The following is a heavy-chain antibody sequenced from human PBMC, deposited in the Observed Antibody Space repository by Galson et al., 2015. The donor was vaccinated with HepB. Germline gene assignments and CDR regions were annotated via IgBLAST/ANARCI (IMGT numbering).Heavy chain of an antibody. CDR2: INHSGST. CDR3: ARGGVTMIVVVITDYYFDY. V-gene: IGHV4-34*01. Sequence: SETLSLTCAVYGGSFSGYYWSWIRQPPGEGLEWIGEINHSGSTNYNPSLKSRVTISVDTSKNQFSLKLSSVTAADTAVYYCARGGVTMIVVVITDYYFDYWGQGTLVTVSS. J-gene: IGHJ4*02. CDR1: GGSFSGYY. D-gene: IGHD3-22*01.